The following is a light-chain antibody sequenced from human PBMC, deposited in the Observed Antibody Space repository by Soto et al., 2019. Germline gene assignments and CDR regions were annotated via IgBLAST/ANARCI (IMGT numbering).Light chain of an antibody. J-gene: IGKJ5*01. Sequence: DIQMTQSPSTLSASVGDRVTITCRASHSINNYLAWYQQKPGKAPKLLIYKASSLESGVPSRFSGSGSGKDFTLTLSSLQPADFAPYYCHQLNSYPITFGQGTRLEIK. CDR3: HQLNSYPIT. V-gene: IGKV1-5*03. CDR1: HSINNY. CDR2: KAS.